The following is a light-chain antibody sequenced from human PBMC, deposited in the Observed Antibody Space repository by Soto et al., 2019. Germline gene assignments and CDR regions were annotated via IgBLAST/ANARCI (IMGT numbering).Light chain of an antibody. J-gene: IGKJ4*01. V-gene: IGKV3-11*01. Sequence: EIVLTQSPATLSLSPGERATISCTASQSVSDYLAWYQQKPGQAPRLVIYDAFNRATGIPARFSGSGSGTDFTLTISSLESEDFAVYYCQQRNTWPLTFGGGTKVDIK. CDR1: QSVSDY. CDR3: QQRNTWPLT. CDR2: DAF.